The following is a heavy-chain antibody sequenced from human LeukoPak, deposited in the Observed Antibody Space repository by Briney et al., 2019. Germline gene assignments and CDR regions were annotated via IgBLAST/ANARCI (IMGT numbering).Heavy chain of an antibody. CDR3: VRTYSIGWSTGVFDI. CDR2: IYYSGST. Sequence: PSETLSLTCTVSGGSISSSSASSYYWGWIRQPPGKGPEWVGGIYYSGSTYYNPSLESRVTISVDTSKSQFSLRLSSVTAADTAVYYCVRTYSIGWSTGVFDIWGQGTMVTVSS. CDR1: GGSISSSSASSYY. J-gene: IGHJ3*02. D-gene: IGHD6-19*01. V-gene: IGHV4-39*01.